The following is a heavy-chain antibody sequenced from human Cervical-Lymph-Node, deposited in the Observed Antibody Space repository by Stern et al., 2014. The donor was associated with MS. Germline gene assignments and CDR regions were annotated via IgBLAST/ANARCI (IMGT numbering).Heavy chain of an antibody. J-gene: IGHJ4*02. CDR3: AKDRSHSWTFDY. D-gene: IGHD6-13*01. CDR1: GLTFSRRG. V-gene: IGHV3-30*18. CDR2: ISDDERNK. Sequence: DQLVESGGGVVQPGRSLRLSCAASGLTFSRRGMHWVRQAPGKGLEWVAVISDDERNKSYADSVKGRFTISRDRSKNTVYLQMDSLRAEDTAVYYCAKDRSHSWTFDYWGQGTLVTVSS.